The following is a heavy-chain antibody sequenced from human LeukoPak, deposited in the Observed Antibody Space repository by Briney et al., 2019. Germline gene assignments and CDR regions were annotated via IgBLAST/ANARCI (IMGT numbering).Heavy chain of an antibody. CDR3: AKDLRGYYDSSGRY. V-gene: IGHV3-30*18. J-gene: IGHJ4*02. Sequence: GGSLRLSCAASGFTFSSYGMHWVRQAPGKGLEWVAVISYDGSNKYYADSVKGRFTISRDNSKNALYLQMNSLRAEDTAVYYCAKDLRGYYDSSGRYWGQGTLVTVSS. D-gene: IGHD3-22*01. CDR2: ISYDGSNK. CDR1: GFTFSSYG.